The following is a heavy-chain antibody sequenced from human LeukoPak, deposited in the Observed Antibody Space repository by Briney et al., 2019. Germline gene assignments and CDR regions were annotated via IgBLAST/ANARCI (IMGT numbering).Heavy chain of an antibody. CDR2: IKQDGSEK. CDR3: ARDFWEMATINGGTGY. J-gene: IGHJ4*02. CDR1: GFTFSIYW. Sequence: VGSLRLSCAASGFTFSIYWMSWVRQAPGKGLEWVANIKQDGSEKYYVDSVKGRFTISRDNAMNSLYLQMNSLRAEDTALYYCARDFWEMATINGGTGYWGQGTLVTVSS. V-gene: IGHV3-7*03. D-gene: IGHD5-24*01.